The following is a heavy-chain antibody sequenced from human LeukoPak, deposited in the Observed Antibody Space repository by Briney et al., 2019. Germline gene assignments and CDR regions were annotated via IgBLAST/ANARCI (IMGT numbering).Heavy chain of an antibody. D-gene: IGHD2-21*01. CDR2: IYPADSDT. CDR3: ARRSPFLDY. J-gene: IGHJ4*02. CDR1: GDSFTNYW. V-gene: IGHV5-51*01. Sequence: GESLKISCKDSGDSFTNYWIGWVRQMPGKGLEWMGIIYPADSDTKYSPSFQGQVTISADKSISTAYLQWSSLKASDTAMYYCARRSPFLDYWGQGTLVTVSS.